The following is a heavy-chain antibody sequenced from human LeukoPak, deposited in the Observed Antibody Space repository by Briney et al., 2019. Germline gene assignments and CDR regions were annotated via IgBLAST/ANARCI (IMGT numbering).Heavy chain of an antibody. Sequence: GGSLRLSCAASGFTFDDYTMHWVRQAPGKGLEWVSLISWDGGSTYYADSVKGRFTISRDNSKNSLYLQMNSLRTEDTALYYCAKEVDCPSDCLFFHSWGQGTLVTVSS. V-gene: IGHV3-43*01. D-gene: IGHD2-21*02. CDR2: ISWDGGST. CDR1: GFTFDDYT. CDR3: AKEVDCPSDCLFFHS. J-gene: IGHJ4*02.